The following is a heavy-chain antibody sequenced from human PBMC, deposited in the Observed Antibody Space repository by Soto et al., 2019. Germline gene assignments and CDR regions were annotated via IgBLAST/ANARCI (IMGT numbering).Heavy chain of an antibody. CDR2: IYYSGST. V-gene: IGHV4-31*03. CDR1: GGSISSGGYY. Sequence: SETLSLTCTVSGGSISSGGYYWSWIRQHPGKGLEWIGYIYYSGSTYYNPSLKSRVTISVDTSKNQFSLKLSSVTAADTAVYYCARDPKKVTTYPYYYCGMDVWGQGTTVTVSS. J-gene: IGHJ6*02. CDR3: ARDPKKVTTYPYYYCGMDV. D-gene: IGHD4-17*01.